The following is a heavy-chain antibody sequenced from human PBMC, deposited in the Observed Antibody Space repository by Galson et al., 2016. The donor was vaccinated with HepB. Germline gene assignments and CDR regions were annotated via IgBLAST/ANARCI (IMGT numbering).Heavy chain of an antibody. CDR3: ARGMAGGNVFEV. Sequence: SVKVSCKASGYTFTDNFISWVRQAPGGGLEWMGLISAYNGHTDYAQKFQGRITLTTEASTATAFLEMKSLTSDDTAVYYCARGMAGGNVFEVWGQGTLVTVSS. CDR1: GYTFTDNF. J-gene: IGHJ4*02. D-gene: IGHD3-3*01. V-gene: IGHV1-18*01. CDR2: ISAYNGHT.